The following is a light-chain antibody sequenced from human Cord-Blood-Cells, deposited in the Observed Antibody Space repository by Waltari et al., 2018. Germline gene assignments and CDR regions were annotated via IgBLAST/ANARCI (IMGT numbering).Light chain of an antibody. CDR2: AAS. CDR1: QSISSY. V-gene: IGKV1-39*01. J-gene: IGKJ1*01. Sequence: IQMSPSPSSLSASVGDRVTITCLASQSISSYLNWYQQKPGKAPKLLIYAASSLQSGVPARFSGRGSGTDFTLTISRLQTEDCATYYSQQSDSTPRTFGQGTKVEIK. CDR3: QQSDSTPRT.